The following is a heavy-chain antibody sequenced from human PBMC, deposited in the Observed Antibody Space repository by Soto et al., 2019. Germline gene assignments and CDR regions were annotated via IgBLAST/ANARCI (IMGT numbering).Heavy chain of an antibody. CDR1: GFTFSSYS. CDR3: ARDRGHYDSSGYYWDLAEYRFDY. J-gene: IGHJ4*02. V-gene: IGHV3-21*01. Sequence: EVQLVESGGGLVKPGGSLRLSCAASGFTFSSYSMNWVRQAPGKGLEWVSSISSSSSYIYYADSVKGRFTISRDNAKNSLYLQMNSLRAEDTAVYYCARDRGHYDSSGYYWDLAEYRFDYWGQGTLVTVSS. D-gene: IGHD3-22*01. CDR2: ISSSSSYI.